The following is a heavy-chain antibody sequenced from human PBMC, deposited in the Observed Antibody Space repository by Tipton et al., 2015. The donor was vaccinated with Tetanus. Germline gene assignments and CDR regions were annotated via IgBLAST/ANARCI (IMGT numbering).Heavy chain of an antibody. CDR1: GGSISSYSAYY. J-gene: IGHJ4*02. V-gene: IGHV4-39*01. Sequence: TLSLTCTVSGGSISSYSAYYWGWIRQPPGKGLEWIGSIFYSGTTYYNPSLKSRVTISVDTAKNQFSLMLSSVTSRDTAVYYCATVPTIAVTGTALGGYWGQGTLVTVSS. D-gene: IGHD6-19*01. CDR3: ATVPTIAVTGTALGGY. CDR2: IFYSGTT.